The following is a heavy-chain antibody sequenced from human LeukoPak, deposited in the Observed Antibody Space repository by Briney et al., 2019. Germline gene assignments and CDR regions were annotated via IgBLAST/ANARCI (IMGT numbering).Heavy chain of an antibody. J-gene: IGHJ4*02. D-gene: IGHD6-6*01. CDR2: INPNSGGT. V-gene: IGHV1-2*02. Sequence: ASVKVSCKASGGTFSSYAINWVRQAPGQGLEWMGWINPNSGGTNYAQKFQGRVTMTRDTSISTAYMELSRLRSDDTAVYYCARAAEQLAPLDYWGQGTLVTVSS. CDR1: GGTFSSYA. CDR3: ARAAEQLAPLDY.